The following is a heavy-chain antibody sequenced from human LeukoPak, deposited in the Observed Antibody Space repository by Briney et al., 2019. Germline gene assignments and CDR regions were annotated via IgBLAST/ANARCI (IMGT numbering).Heavy chain of an antibody. J-gene: IGHJ4*02. V-gene: IGHV4-59*01. Sequence: SETLSLTCTVSGGSISPYYRSWIRQPPGKGLEWIGYIYYSGSTNYNPSLKSRVTISVDTSKNQFSLKLSSVTAADTAVYYCARRSSGWYYFDYWGQGTLVTVSS. CDR3: ARRSSGWYYFDY. CDR2: IYYSGST. D-gene: IGHD6-19*01. CDR1: GGSISPYY.